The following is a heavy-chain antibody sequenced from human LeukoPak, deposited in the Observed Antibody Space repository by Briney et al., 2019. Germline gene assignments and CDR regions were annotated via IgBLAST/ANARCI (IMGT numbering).Heavy chain of an antibody. Sequence: GGSLRLSCAASGFTFSSYGMHWVRQAPGKGLEWVAFIRYDGSNKYYADSVKGRFTISRDNSKNTLYLQMNSLRAEDTAVYYCARVLQWELRSPHNYWGQGTLVTVSS. V-gene: IGHV3-30*02. CDR3: ARVLQWELRSPHNY. J-gene: IGHJ4*02. CDR1: GFTFSSYG. CDR2: IRYDGSNK. D-gene: IGHD1-26*01.